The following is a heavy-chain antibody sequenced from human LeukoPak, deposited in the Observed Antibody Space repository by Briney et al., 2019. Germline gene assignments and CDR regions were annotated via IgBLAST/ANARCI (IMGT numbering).Heavy chain of an antibody. CDR2: IKQDGSEK. V-gene: IGHV3-7*01. J-gene: IGHJ4*02. D-gene: IGHD5-24*01. Sequence: GGSLRLSCAASGFTFSSYWMSWVRQAPGKGLEWVANIKQDGSEKYYVDSVKGRFTISRDNAKNSLYLQMNSLRAEDTAVYYCARVARLLTQHQEMATTFDYWGQGTLVTVSS. CDR3: ARVARLLTQHQEMATTFDY. CDR1: GFTFSSYW.